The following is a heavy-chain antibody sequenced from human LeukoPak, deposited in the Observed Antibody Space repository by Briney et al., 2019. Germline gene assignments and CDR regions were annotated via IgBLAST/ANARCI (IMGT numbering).Heavy chain of an antibody. CDR1: GFTINQHA. D-gene: IGHD3/OR15-3a*01. V-gene: IGHV3-7*01. J-gene: IGHJ6*02. CDR2: IRPDGSAV. CDR3: ARFGLPYSIDL. Sequence: PGGSLRLSCIASGFTINQHAMSWVRQAPAKGLEWVASIRPDGSAVLYVDSVKGRFTFSRDNAKNSLDLQMNSLRAEDTAVYYCARFGLPYSIDLWGQGTMVTVSS.